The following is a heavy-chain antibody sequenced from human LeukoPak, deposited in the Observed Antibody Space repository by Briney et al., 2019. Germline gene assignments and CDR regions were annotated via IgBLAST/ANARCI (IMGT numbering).Heavy chain of an antibody. CDR2: INPSGGST. CDR1: GYTFSSYY. CDR3: ARERAYCSSTSCRGKSVRFDP. Sequence: ASVKVSCKASGYTFSSYYMHWVRQAPGQGLEWMGIINPSGGSTSYAQKFQGRVTMTRDTSTSTVYMELSSLRSEDTAVYYCARERAYCSSTSCRGKSVRFDPWGQGTLVTVSS. J-gene: IGHJ5*02. D-gene: IGHD2-2*01. V-gene: IGHV1-46*01.